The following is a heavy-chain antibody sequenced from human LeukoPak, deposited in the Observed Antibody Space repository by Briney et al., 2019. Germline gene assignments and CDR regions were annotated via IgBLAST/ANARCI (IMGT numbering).Heavy chain of an antibody. Sequence: SETLSLTCIVSGGSISSTSYYWGWIRQSPGKGLEWIGSFYYSGSTYYNPSLKSRVTISVDTSKNQFSLKLRFVTASDTAVYYCASPGVGASSSNFDYWGQGTLVTVSS. CDR2: FYYSGST. CDR1: GGSISSTSYY. V-gene: IGHV4-39*01. CDR3: ASPGVGASSSNFDY. D-gene: IGHD1-26*01. J-gene: IGHJ4*02.